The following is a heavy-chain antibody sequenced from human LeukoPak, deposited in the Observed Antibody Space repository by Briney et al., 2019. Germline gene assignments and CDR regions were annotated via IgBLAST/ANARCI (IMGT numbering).Heavy chain of an antibody. D-gene: IGHD2-2*01. CDR1: GFNFSGSA. CDR3: TRPGYCSSTSCYEGY. J-gene: IGHJ4*02. CDR2: VRSKANNYAT. Sequence: QSGGSLRLSCAASGFNFSGSAMHWVRQASGKGLEWVGRVRSKANNYATAYAASVKGRFTISRDDSKNTAYLQMNSLKTEDTAVYYCTRPGYCSSTSCYEGYWGQGTLVTVSS. V-gene: IGHV3-73*01.